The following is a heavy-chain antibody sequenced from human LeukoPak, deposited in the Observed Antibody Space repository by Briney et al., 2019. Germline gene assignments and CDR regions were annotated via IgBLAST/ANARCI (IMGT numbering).Heavy chain of an antibody. CDR1: GFNFTGYW. CDR2: LYSDGRSL. J-gene: IGHJ6*03. Sequence: GGSLRLSCAGSGFNFTGYWMHWVRQPPGKGLVWISRLYSDGRSLTYADSVKGRFTISRDNAKNMLYLQMNSLRPDDTAVYHCARVPNYYYYYMDVWGKGTTVTISS. CDR3: ARVPNYYYYYMDV. V-gene: IGHV3-74*03.